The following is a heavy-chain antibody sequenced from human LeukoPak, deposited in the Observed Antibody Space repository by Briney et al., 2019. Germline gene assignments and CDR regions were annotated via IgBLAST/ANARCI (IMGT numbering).Heavy chain of an antibody. D-gene: IGHD6-13*01. CDR1: EGTFSSYA. J-gene: IGHJ6*03. V-gene: IGHV1-69*05. Sequence: SVKVSCKASEGTFSSYAISWVRQAPGQGLEWMGGIIPIFGTANYAQKFQGRVTITTDESTSTAYMELSSLRSEDTAVYYCARDFGYSSSWYYYYMDVWGKGTTVTVSS. CDR3: ARDFGYSSSWYYYYMDV. CDR2: IIPIFGTA.